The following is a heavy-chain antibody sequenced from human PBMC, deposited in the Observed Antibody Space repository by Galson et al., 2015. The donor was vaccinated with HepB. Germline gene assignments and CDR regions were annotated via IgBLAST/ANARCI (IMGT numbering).Heavy chain of an antibody. CDR3: ARVRGYSYPDY. CDR2: INSDGRST. D-gene: IGHD5-18*01. CDR1: GFTFSSYW. Sequence: SLRLSCAASGFTFSSYWMHWVRQAPGKGLVWVSRINSDGRSTIYADSVKGRFTISRDNAKNTLYLQMNGLRAEDTAVYYCARVRGYSYPDYWGQGTLVTVSS. V-gene: IGHV3-74*01. J-gene: IGHJ4*02.